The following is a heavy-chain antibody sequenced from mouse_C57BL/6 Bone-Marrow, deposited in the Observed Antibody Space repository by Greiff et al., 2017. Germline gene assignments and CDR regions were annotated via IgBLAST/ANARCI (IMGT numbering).Heavy chain of an antibody. CDR2: ISSGGSYT. CDR1: GFTFSSYG. J-gene: IGHJ3*01. CDR3: ARPYGSSLGWFAY. V-gene: IGHV5-6*01. Sequence: EVKLVESGGDLVKPGGSLKLSCAASGFTFSSYGMSWVRQTPDKRLEWVATISSGGSYTYYPDSVKGRFTISRDNAKNTLYLHMSSLKSEDTAMYYCARPYGSSLGWFAYWGQGTLVTVSA. D-gene: IGHD1-1*01.